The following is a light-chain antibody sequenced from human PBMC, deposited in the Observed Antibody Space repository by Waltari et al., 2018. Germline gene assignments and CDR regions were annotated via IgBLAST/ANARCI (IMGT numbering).Light chain of an antibody. J-gene: IGKJ4*01. V-gene: IGKV1-6*02. Sequence: AIQMTQSPSSLYASVGDRVTITCRASQDIGYDLGWYQQKPGKAPKVLIYDASSLQIGVPSRFSGSGSGTDFTLTITSLQPEDFATYYCLQDFHYPLSFGGGTKVEIQ. CDR2: DAS. CDR1: QDIGYD. CDR3: LQDFHYPLS.